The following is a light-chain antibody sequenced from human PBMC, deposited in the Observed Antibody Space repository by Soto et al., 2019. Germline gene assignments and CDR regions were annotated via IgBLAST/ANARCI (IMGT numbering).Light chain of an antibody. V-gene: IGKV3-11*01. J-gene: IGKJ1*01. CDR2: DAS. Sequence: EIVLTQSPATLSLSPGESATLSGRASQSVSTYLAWYQQKPGQAPRLLIYDASNRATGIPARFSGSGSGTDFALTISSLEPEEFAVYYCQQRTNWPPWTFGQGTKVDIK. CDR3: QQRTNWPPWT. CDR1: QSVSTY.